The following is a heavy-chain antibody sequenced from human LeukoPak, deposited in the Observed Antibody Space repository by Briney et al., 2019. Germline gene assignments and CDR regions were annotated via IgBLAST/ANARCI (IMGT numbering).Heavy chain of an antibody. CDR2: IRYDGSNK. J-gene: IGHJ4*02. D-gene: IGHD4-17*01. CDR1: GFTFSSYW. CDR3: AKDVLSTVTTYHFDY. V-gene: IGHV3-30*02. Sequence: GGSLRLSCAASGFTFSSYWMHWVRQAPGKGLERVAFIRYDGSNKYYADSVKGRFTISRDNSKNTLYLQMNSLRAEDTAVYYCAKDVLSTVTTYHFDYWGQGTLVTVSS.